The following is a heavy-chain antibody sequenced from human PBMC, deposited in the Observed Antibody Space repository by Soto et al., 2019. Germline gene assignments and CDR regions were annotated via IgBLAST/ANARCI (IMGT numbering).Heavy chain of an antibody. V-gene: IGHV1-58*02. J-gene: IGHJ6*02. CDR3: AAETLGFRYVYDMDV. Sequence: QMQLVQSGPEVKKPGTSVKVSCKASGFTFTSSAMQWVRQARGQRLEWIGWIVVVSGNTNYAQKIQERVTITRDMSTRKAYMELSSLRSENTAVYYCAAETLGFRYVYDMDVWSQGTTVTDSS. CDR1: GFTFTSSA. D-gene: IGHD3-3*01. CDR2: IVVVSGNT.